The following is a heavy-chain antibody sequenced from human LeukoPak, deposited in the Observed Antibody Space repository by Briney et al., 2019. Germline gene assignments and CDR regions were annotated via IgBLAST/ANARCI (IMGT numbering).Heavy chain of an antibody. CDR1: GFTFTRYW. Sequence: GGSLRLSCAASGFTFTRYWMTWVRQAPGKGLEWVANIKEDGSEIYYVDSVKGRFTISRDNANNSLYLQMNSLRAEGTAMYYCARDRYASYWGQGTRVTVSS. D-gene: IGHD2-8*01. J-gene: IGHJ4*02. CDR2: IKEDGSEI. V-gene: IGHV3-7*01. CDR3: ARDRYASY.